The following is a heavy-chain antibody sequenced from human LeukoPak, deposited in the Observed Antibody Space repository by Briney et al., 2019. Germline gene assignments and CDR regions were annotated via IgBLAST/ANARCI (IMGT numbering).Heavy chain of an antibody. Sequence: GGSLRLSCAASGFTFSTYWMSWVRQAPGKGLEWVANIKKDGTEKYYVDSVKGRFTISRDNAKNSLYLQMNGLRAEDTAVYYCTRDVGAAGYWGQGTLVTVSS. D-gene: IGHD6-13*01. CDR1: GFTFSTYW. CDR3: TRDVGAAGY. V-gene: IGHV3-7*05. CDR2: IKKDGTEK. J-gene: IGHJ4*02.